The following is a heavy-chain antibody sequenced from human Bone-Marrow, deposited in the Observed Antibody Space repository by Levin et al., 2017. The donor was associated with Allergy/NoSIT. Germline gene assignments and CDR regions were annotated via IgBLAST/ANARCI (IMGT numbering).Heavy chain of an antibody. V-gene: IGHV4-31*03. D-gene: IGHD1-14*01. CDR2: ISYIGST. CDR3: ARGTFHGADDAFDV. CDR1: GGSISGGGYY. Sequence: LRLSCTVSGGSISGGGYYWCWIRQHPGKGLEWIGCISYIGSTHYNPSLKSRVTISADTSDKQFSLKMSSVTAADTAVFYCARGTFHGADDAFDVWGQGTIVTVSS. J-gene: IGHJ3*01.